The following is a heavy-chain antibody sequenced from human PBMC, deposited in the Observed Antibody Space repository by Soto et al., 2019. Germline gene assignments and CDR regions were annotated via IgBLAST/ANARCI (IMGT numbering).Heavy chain of an antibody. Sequence: AASVKVSCKASGYTFTSYDINWVRQATGQGLEWMGWMNPNSGNTGYAQKFQGRVTMTRNTSISTAYMELSSLRSEDTAVYYCARDWGERTYYYYGMDVWGQGTTVTVSS. CDR2: MNPNSGNT. V-gene: IGHV1-8*01. CDR3: ARDWGERTYYYYGMDV. D-gene: IGHD3-16*01. J-gene: IGHJ6*02. CDR1: GYTFTSYD.